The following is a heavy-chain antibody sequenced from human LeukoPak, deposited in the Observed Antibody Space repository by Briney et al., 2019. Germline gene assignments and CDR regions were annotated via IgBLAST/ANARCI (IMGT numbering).Heavy chain of an antibody. Sequence: ASVKVSCKASGYTFTDYYMHWVRQAPGQGLEWMGWINPDSGGTNYAQNFQGRVTMTRDTSISTAYMELSRLTSDDTAMYYCARDKLGLGELSLYDEWGQGTQVTVSS. CDR2: INPDSGGT. D-gene: IGHD3-16*02. CDR3: ARDKLGLGELSLYDE. CDR1: GYTFTDYY. V-gene: IGHV1-2*02. J-gene: IGHJ4*02.